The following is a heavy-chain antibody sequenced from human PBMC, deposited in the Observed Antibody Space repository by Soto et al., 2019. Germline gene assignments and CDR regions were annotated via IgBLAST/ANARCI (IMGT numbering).Heavy chain of an antibody. CDR3: ARAVRIVGDAFDI. J-gene: IGHJ3*02. CDR2: IRNKAYGETT. CDR1: GFTFDVYP. Sequence: EVELVESGGGLVQPGRSLRLSCTTSGFTFDVYPMSWFRQAPGKGLEWVSYIRNKAYGETTEYAASVKGRFIISRDDSTSIAYLQMNSLKTDDTAVYYCARAVRIVGDAFDIWGQGTLVTVSS. V-gene: IGHV3-49*03. D-gene: IGHD1-1*01.